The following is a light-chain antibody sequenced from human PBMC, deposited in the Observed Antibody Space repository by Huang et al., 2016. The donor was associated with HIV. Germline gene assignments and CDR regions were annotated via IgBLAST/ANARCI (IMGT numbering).Light chain of an antibody. V-gene: IGKV3-11*01. Sequence: EIVLTQSPATLSLSPGERATLSCRARQSVSNYLAWYQQKPGQAPRLLIYDASNSATGIPARFSGSGSGTDFTRTISSLEPEDFAVYYCQQRSNWPPMYTFGQGTKLEIK. CDR1: QSVSNY. CDR3: QQRSNWPPMYT. J-gene: IGKJ2*01. CDR2: DAS.